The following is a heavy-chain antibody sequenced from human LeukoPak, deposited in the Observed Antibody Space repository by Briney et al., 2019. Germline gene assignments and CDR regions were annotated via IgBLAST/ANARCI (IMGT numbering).Heavy chain of an antibody. Sequence: SETLSLTCAVYGGSFSGYYWSWIRQPPGKGLEWIGEINHSGSTNYNPSLKSRVTISVDTSKNQFSLKLSSVTAADTAVYYCARGREDQDIVVVPAAIWGAWGQGTLVTVSS. J-gene: IGHJ5*02. CDR3: ARGREDQDIVVVPAAIWGA. D-gene: IGHD2-2*01. CDR1: GGSFSGYY. CDR2: INHSGST. V-gene: IGHV4-34*01.